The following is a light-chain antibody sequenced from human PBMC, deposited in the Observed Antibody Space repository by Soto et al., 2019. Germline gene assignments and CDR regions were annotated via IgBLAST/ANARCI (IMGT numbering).Light chain of an antibody. CDR2: HAS. V-gene: IGKV1-13*02. CDR1: QGISSA. Sequence: AIQLTQSPSSLSASVGDRVTITCRASQGISSALAWYQQKLGKPPKLLIYHASNLESGVPSRFSGRGSGTDFTLTISSLQPEDFATYYCQQANSFPWTFGQGTKVEIK. CDR3: QQANSFPWT. J-gene: IGKJ1*01.